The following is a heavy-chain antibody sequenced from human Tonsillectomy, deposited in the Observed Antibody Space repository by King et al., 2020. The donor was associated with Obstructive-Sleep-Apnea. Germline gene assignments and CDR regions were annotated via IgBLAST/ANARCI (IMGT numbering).Heavy chain of an antibody. CDR3: ARDRGGDYYDCSGYLHYYYGLDV. V-gene: IGHV3-21*06. Sequence: DVQLVESGGGLVKPGGSLRLSCAASGFLFSSYAMNWVRQAPGEGLEWVSSISSSSSYMYYADSVKGRFTISRDNSKNSLFLHMDSLRAEDTAVYYCARDRGGDYYDCSGYLHYYYGLDVWGQGTTVTVSS. D-gene: IGHD3-22*01. CDR1: GFLFSSYA. J-gene: IGHJ6*02. CDR2: ISSSSSYM.